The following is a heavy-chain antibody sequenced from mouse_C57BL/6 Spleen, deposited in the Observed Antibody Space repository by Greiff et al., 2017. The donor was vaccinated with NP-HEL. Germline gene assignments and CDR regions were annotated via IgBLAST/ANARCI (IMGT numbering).Heavy chain of an antibody. V-gene: IGHV5-4*01. D-gene: IGHD2-2*01. Sequence: EVQLVESGGGLVKPGGSLKLSCAASGFTFSSYAMSWVRQTPEKRLEWVATISDGGSYTYYPDNVKGRFTISRDNAKNNLYLQMSHLKSEDTAMYYCARATMVTHYAMDYWGQGTSVTVSS. CDR3: ARATMVTHYAMDY. CDR2: ISDGGSYT. CDR1: GFTFSSYA. J-gene: IGHJ4*01.